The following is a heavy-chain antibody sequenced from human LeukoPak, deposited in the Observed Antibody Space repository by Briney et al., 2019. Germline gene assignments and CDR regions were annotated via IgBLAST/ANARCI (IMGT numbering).Heavy chain of an antibody. V-gene: IGHV3-33*01. D-gene: IGHD3-10*01. CDR1: GFTFSSYG. J-gene: IGHJ4*02. CDR2: IWYDGSNK. Sequence: GGSLRLSCAASGFTFSSYGMHWVRQAPGKGLEWVAVIWYDGSNKHYADSVKGRFTISRDNSKNTLYLQMNSLRAEDTAVYYCARGRRDYYGSGSYLSHFDYWGQGTLVTVSS. CDR3: ARGRRDYYGSGSYLSHFDY.